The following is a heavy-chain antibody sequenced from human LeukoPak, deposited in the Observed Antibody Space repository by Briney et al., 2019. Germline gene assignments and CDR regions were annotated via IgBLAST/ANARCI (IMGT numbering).Heavy chain of an antibody. V-gene: IGHV4-59*01. D-gene: IGHD3-10*01. Sequence: SETLSLTCTVSGGSISSYYWSWIRQPPGKGLEWIGYIYYSGSTNYNPSLKSRVTISVDTSKNQFSLKLSSVTAADTAVYYCARASSGFGEYPPHYYYYGMDVWGQGTTVTVSS. CDR2: IYYSGST. CDR1: GGSISSYY. J-gene: IGHJ6*02. CDR3: ARASSGFGEYPPHYYYYGMDV.